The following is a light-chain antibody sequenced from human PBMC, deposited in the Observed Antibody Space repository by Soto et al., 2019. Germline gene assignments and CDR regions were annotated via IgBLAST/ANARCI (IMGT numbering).Light chain of an antibody. CDR1: QSVGNF. CDR3: QQRRNWPLT. V-gene: IGKV3-11*01. Sequence: EIVLAQSPATLSLSPGERATLSCRASQSVGNFLAWYQHRPGQAPRLLILNASTRATGIPPRFSGSGSGTDFTLTISRLGPEDFAVYYCQQRRNWPLTFGGGTKVEIK. J-gene: IGKJ4*01. CDR2: NAS.